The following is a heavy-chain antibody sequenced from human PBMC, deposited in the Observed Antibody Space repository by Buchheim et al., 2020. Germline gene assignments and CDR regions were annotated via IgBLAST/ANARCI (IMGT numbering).Heavy chain of an antibody. CDR3: ARGLSGVVVVAATSNWFDP. D-gene: IGHD2-15*01. V-gene: IGHV4-34*01. CDR1: GGSFSGYY. CDR2: INHSGST. Sequence: QVQLQQWGAGLLKPSETLSLTCAVYGGSFSGYYWSWIRQPPGKGLEWIGEINHSGSTNYNTSLKSRVTISVDTSKNQFSLKLSSVTAADTAVYYCARGLSGVVVVAATSNWFDPWGQGTL. J-gene: IGHJ5*02.